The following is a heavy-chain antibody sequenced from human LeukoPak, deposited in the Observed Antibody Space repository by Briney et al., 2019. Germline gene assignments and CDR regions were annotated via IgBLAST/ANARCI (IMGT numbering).Heavy chain of an antibody. D-gene: IGHD3/OR15-3a*01. J-gene: IGHJ4*02. V-gene: IGHV4-39*01. CDR3: ARQTGSGLFILP. CDR2: IYYSGNT. Sequence: SETLSLTCTVSGVSISSSNSYWGWIRQPPGKGLEWIGSIYYSGNTYYNASLKSQVSISTDTSENQFSLRLTSVTAADTAVYYCARQTGSGLFILPGGQGTLVTVSS. CDR1: GVSISSSNSY.